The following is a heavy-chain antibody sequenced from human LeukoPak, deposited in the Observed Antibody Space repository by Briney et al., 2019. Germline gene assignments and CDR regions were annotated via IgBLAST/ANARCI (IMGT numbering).Heavy chain of an antibody. V-gene: IGHV1-2*02. CDR1: GYTFTGYY. Sequence: GASVKVSCKASGYTFTGYYMHWARQAPGQGLEWMGWINPNSGGTNYAQKFQGRVTMTRDTSISTAYMELSRLRSDDTAVYCCARDFPPTQYGSGSDGGYWGQGTLVTVSS. CDR2: INPNSGGT. D-gene: IGHD3-10*01. CDR3: ARDFPPTQYGSGSDGGY. J-gene: IGHJ4*02.